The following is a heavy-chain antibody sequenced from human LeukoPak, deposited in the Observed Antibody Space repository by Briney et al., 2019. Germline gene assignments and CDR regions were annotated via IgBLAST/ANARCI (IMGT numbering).Heavy chain of an antibody. CDR2: ISGSGGST. J-gene: IGHJ4*02. Sequence: GGSLRLSCAASGFTFSSYAMSWVRQAPGRGLEWVSAISGSGGSTYYADSVKGRFTISRDNSKNTLYLQMNSLRAEDTAVYYCAKDRTRFMIEHYFDYWGQGTLVTVSS. CDR1: GFTFSSYA. V-gene: IGHV3-23*01. D-gene: IGHD3-22*01. CDR3: AKDRTRFMIEHYFDY.